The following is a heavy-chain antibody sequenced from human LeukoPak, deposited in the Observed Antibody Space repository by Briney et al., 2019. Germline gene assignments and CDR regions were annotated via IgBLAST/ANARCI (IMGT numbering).Heavy chain of an antibody. CDR1: GFTFSSYA. Sequence: GGSLRLSCAASGFTFSSYAMSWVRQAPGKGLEWVSAVSGSGGSTYYADSVKGRFTISRDNSKNTLYLQMNSLRAEDTAVYYCAKGVPSVPAATNPLFDYWGQGTLVTVSS. D-gene: IGHD2-2*01. V-gene: IGHV3-23*01. CDR3: AKGVPSVPAATNPLFDY. J-gene: IGHJ4*02. CDR2: VSGSGGST.